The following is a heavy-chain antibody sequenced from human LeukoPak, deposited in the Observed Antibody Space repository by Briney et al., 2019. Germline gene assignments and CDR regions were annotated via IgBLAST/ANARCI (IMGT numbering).Heavy chain of an antibody. CDR2: ISWNSGSI. D-gene: IGHD5-12*01. CDR3: ATGYSGYDSNY. CDR1: GFTFDDYA. Sequence: GRSLRLSCAASGFTFDDYAMHWVRQASGKGLEWVSGISWNSGSIGYADSVKGRFTISRDNAKNSLYLQMNSLRAEDTALYYCATGYSGYDSNYWGQGTLVTVSS. V-gene: IGHV3-9*01. J-gene: IGHJ4*02.